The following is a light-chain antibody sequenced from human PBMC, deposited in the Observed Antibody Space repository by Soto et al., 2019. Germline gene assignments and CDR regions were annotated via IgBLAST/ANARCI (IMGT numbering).Light chain of an antibody. V-gene: IGKV3-11*01. CDR2: DAS. CDR3: QQRSNWPT. CDR1: QSVSSY. Sequence: EFVLTHSPGTLSLSPGERATLSCRASQSVSSYLAWYQQKPGQAPRLLIYDASNRATGIPARFSGSGSGTDFTLTISSLEPEDFAVYYCQQRSNWPTFGQGTRLEIK. J-gene: IGKJ5*01.